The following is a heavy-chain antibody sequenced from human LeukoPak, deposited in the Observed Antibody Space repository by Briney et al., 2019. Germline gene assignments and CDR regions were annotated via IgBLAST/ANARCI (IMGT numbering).Heavy chain of an antibody. V-gene: IGHV4-59*01. CDR3: ARGVGRRGYSYGYEEGWFDP. CDR2: IYYSGST. J-gene: IGHJ5*02. Sequence: KPSETLSLTCTVSGGSISSYYWSWIRQPPGEGLGWIGYIYYSGSTNYNPSLKSRVTISVDTSKNQFSLKLSSVTAADTAVYYCARGVGRRGYSYGYEEGWFDPWGQGTLVTVSS. CDR1: GGSISSYY. D-gene: IGHD5-18*01.